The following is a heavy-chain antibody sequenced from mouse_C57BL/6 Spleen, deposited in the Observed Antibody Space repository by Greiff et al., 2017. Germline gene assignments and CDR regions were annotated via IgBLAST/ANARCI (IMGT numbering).Heavy chain of an antibody. J-gene: IGHJ2*01. CDR3: AREGYGSIYFDY. CDR2: ISYDGSN. CDR1: GYSITSGYY. V-gene: IGHV3-6*01. D-gene: IGHD1-1*01. Sequence: VQLQQSGPGLVKPSQSLSLTCSVTGYSITSGYYWNWIRQFPGNKLEWMGYISYDGSNNYNPSLKNRISITRDTSKNQFFLKLNSVTTEDTATYYCAREGYGSIYFDYWGQGTTLTVSS.